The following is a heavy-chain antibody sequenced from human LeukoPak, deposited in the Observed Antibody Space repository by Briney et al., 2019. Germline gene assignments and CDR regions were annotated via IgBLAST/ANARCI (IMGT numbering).Heavy chain of an antibody. Sequence: GASVKVSCKTSGYTFTGFYIHWVRLAPGQGLEWMGWINPKNGDTNHAQKFQGRVTLTRDTSINTAFMELTGLTSDDTAVYYCARTIRGWGSGAFDIWGQGTMVTVSS. CDR2: INPKNGDT. V-gene: IGHV1-2*02. D-gene: IGHD2-21*01. CDR3: ARTIRGWGSGAFDI. CDR1: GYTFTGFY. J-gene: IGHJ3*02.